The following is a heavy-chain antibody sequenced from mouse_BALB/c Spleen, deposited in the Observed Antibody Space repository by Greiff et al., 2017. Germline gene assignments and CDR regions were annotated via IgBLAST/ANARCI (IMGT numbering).Heavy chain of an antibody. D-gene: IGHD2-3*01. Sequence: EVHLVESGGGLVKPGGSLKLSCAASGFTFSSYAMSWVRQTPEKRLEWVASISSGGSTYYPDSVKGRFTISRDNARNILYLQMSSLRSEDSAMYYCARVDGSYAMDYWGQGTSVTVSS. V-gene: IGHV5-6-5*01. CDR2: ISSGGST. CDR3: ARVDGSYAMDY. J-gene: IGHJ4*01. CDR1: GFTFSSYA.